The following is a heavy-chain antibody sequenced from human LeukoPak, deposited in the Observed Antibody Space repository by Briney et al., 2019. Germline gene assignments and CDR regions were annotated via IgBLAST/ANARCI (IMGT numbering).Heavy chain of an antibody. CDR1: GFTFSSYS. Sequence: GGSLRLSCAASGFTFSSYSMNWVRQAPGKGLEWVANIKQDGSEKYYVDSVKGRFTISRDNAKNSLYLQMNSLRAEDTAVYYCARGVSSYWGQGTLVTVSS. CDR3: ARGVSSY. V-gene: IGHV3-7*01. D-gene: IGHD6-13*01. CDR2: IKQDGSEK. J-gene: IGHJ4*02.